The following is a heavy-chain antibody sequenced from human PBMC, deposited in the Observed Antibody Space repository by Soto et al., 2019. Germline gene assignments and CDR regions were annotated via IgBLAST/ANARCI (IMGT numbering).Heavy chain of an antibody. Sequence: LEIMSLTWTVAGGSIIGIGYYCIRISQPPGKGLEWIGSIYYSGSTYYNPSLKSRVTISVDTSKNQFSLKLSSVTAADTAVYYCARHGMDYYDSSGYYYSPYYFDFWGQGTLVTVSS. V-gene: IGHV4-39*01. J-gene: IGHJ4*02. D-gene: IGHD3-22*01. CDR1: GGSIIGIGYY. CDR2: IYYSGST. CDR3: ARHGMDYYDSSGYYYSPYYFDF.